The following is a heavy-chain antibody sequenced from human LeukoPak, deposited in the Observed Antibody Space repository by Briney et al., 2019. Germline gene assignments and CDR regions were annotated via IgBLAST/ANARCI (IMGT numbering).Heavy chain of an antibody. CDR1: GASISSYY. CDR3: ARAGASYSFDY. D-gene: IGHD2-21*01. Sequence: SETLSLTCSVPGASISSYYWSWIRQPPGKGLEWIGYLFHSGSTNYNSSLKSRVTISVDTSKNQFSLKLNSVTAADTAVYYCARAGASYSFDYWGQGTLVTVSS. V-gene: IGHV4-59*01. J-gene: IGHJ4*02. CDR2: LFHSGST.